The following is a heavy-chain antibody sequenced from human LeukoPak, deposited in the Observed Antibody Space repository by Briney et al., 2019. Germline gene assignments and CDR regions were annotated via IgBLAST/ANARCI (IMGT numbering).Heavy chain of an antibody. CDR2: IYTSGST. Sequence: SQTLSLTCTVSRGSISSGTNCWSWIRQPAGKGLEWIGRIYTSGSTNYNPSLQSRVTISIDTSKNQCSLTLNSVTAAGTAMYYCASGQSAFDIWGQGTMVTVSS. V-gene: IGHV4-61*02. CDR1: RGSISSGTNC. J-gene: IGHJ3*02. CDR3: ASGQSAFDI.